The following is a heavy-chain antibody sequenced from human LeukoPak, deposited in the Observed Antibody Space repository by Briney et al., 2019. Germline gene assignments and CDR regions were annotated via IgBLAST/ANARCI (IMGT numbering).Heavy chain of an antibody. Sequence: GGSLRLSCAASGFTFSSYGMHWVRQAPGKGLEWVAVIWYDGSNKYYADSVKGRFTISRDNSRNTLYLQMNSLRAEDTAVYYCANYDYVWGSSFWGQGTLVTVSS. CDR3: ANYDYVWGSSF. J-gene: IGHJ4*02. D-gene: IGHD3-16*01. CDR2: IWYDGSNK. V-gene: IGHV3-33*06. CDR1: GFTFSSYG.